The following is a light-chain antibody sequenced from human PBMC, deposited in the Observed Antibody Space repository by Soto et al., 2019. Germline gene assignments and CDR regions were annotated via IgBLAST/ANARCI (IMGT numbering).Light chain of an antibody. Sequence: QSVLTQPPSVSEAPRQRVTISCSGSRSNVGDNAVNWYQQFPGKAPKLLIYYDDLLTSGVSDRFSGSKSGTSASLAISGLKYEDEGDYYCEAWDDSLNGWVFGGGTKRTVL. V-gene: IGLV1-36*01. CDR1: RSNVGDNA. CDR3: EAWDDSLNGWV. CDR2: YDD. J-gene: IGLJ3*02.